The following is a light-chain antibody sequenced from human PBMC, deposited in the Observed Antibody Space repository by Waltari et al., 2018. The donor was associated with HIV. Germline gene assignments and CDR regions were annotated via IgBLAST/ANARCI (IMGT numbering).Light chain of an antibody. CDR1: QSVNTNY. CDR2: EAS. V-gene: IGKV3-20*01. J-gene: IGKJ5*01. CDR3: QQYGISPIT. Sequence: EVVFTQSQGTVSLSPGERTTLSCRASQSVNTNYLAWYQQKPGQAPRLLIYEASGRATGIPDRFSGSGSGTDFTLTIRRVEPEDFAVYFCQQYGISPITFGQGTRLE.